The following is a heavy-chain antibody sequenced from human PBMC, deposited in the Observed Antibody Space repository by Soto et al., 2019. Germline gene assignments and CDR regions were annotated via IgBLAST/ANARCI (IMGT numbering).Heavy chain of an antibody. CDR2: ISYDGSNK. CDR3: AKDSYKDYYMDV. CDR1: GFTFSSYG. J-gene: IGHJ6*03. V-gene: IGHV3-30*18. D-gene: IGHD2-2*02. Sequence: GGSLRLSCAASGFTFSSYGMHWVRQAPGKGLEWVAVISYDGSNKYYADSVKGRFTISRDNTKNTLYLQMNSLRAEDTAVYYCAKDSYKDYYMDVWGKGTTVTVSS.